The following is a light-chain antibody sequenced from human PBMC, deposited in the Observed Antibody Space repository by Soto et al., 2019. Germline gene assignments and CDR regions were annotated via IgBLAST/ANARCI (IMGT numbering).Light chain of an antibody. J-gene: IGLJ2*01. CDR1: SSNIGAEYD. CDR2: ESS. V-gene: IGLV1-40*01. CDR3: SSYTSSSTYVV. Sequence: QSVLTQPSSVSGAPGQTVTISCTGSSSNIGAEYDVHWYQQLPGGAPKLLIYESSDRLSGVPDRFSGSKSGVSASLAITGLQAEDEANYYCSSYTSSSTYVVFGGGTKLTVL.